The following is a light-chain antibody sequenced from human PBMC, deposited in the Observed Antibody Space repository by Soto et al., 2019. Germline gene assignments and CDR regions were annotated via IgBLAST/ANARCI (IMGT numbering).Light chain of an antibody. J-gene: IGLJ2*01. CDR1: SGDVGSFNI. Sequence: QSVLTQPASVSGSPGQSITISCTGTSGDVGSFNIVSWYQQPPGKAPKLMIYEGTQRPSGISHRFSGSRSGNTASLTISGLQAEDEADYYCCAYAGSSIVAFGGGTKVTVL. CDR2: EGT. V-gene: IGLV2-23*01. CDR3: CAYAGSSIVA.